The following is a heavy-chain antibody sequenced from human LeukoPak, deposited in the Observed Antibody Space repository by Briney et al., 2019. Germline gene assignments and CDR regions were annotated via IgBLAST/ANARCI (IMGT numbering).Heavy chain of an antibody. V-gene: IGHV1-69*13. Sequence: ASVKVSCKASGGTFSSYAISWVRQAPGQGLEWMGGIIPIFGTANYAQKFQGRVTITADESTSTAYMELSSLRSEDTAVYYCVRDGHYFNGGTIDYYYYYGMDVWGQGTTVTVSS. CDR2: IIPIFGTA. CDR3: VRDGHYFNGGTIDYYYYYGMDV. J-gene: IGHJ6*02. CDR1: GGTFSSYA. D-gene: IGHD4-23*01.